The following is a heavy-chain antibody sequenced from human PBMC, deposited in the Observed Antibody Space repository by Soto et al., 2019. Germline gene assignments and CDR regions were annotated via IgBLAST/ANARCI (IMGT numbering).Heavy chain of an antibody. CDR2: ISYDGSNK. CDR1: GFSFSNYG. J-gene: IGHJ4*02. D-gene: IGHD3-10*01. Sequence: GGSLRLSCAASGFSFSNYGMHWVRQAPGKGLEWVAVISYDGSNKYYADSVKGRFTISRDNSKNTLYLQMNSLRAEDTAVYYCAKDRSGSYLIDNRGEGT. V-gene: IGHV3-30*18. CDR3: AKDRSGSYLIDN.